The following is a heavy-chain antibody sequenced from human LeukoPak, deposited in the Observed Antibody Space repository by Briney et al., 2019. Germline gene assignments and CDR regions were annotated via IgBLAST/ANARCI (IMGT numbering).Heavy chain of an antibody. CDR2: INPNTGGT. Sequence: ASVKVSCKASGYTFTDYFMHWLRQAPGQGLEWMGWINPNTGGTYYAQQFQGRVTMTRDTSISTAYMELRSLRSDDTAVYYCTKASLAFGTKYFDPWGQGTLVTVSS. D-gene: IGHD3-10*01. V-gene: IGHV1-2*02. CDR1: GYTFTDYF. CDR3: TKASLAFGTKYFDP. J-gene: IGHJ5*02.